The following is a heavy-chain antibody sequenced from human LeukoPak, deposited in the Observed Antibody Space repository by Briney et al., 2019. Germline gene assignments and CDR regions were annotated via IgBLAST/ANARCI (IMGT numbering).Heavy chain of an antibody. V-gene: IGHV1-18*01. Sequence: GASVTVSCKASGYTFTSYGISWVRQAPGQGLEWMGWISAYNGNTNYAQKLQGRVTMTTDTSTSTAYMELRSLRSDDTAVYYCARDYVWGSYRLGFDYWGQGTLVTVSS. CDR2: ISAYNGNT. CDR1: GYTFTSYG. CDR3: ARDYVWGSYRLGFDY. J-gene: IGHJ4*02. D-gene: IGHD3-16*02.